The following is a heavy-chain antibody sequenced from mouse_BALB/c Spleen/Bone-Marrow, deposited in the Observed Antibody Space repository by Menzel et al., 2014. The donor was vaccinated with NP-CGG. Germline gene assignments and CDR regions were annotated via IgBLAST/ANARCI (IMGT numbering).Heavy chain of an antibody. CDR1: GYEFSSYW. CDR2: IYPGDGDT. D-gene: IGHD2-1*01. V-gene: IGHV1-80*01. J-gene: IGHJ4*01. CDR3: ARVYYGNLDY. Sequence: VQLVESGAELVRPGSSVKISCKASGYEFSSYWMNWVKQRPGQGLEWIGQIYPGDGDTNYNGKFKGKATLTADKSSSTAYMQVSSLTSEDSAVYFCARVYYGNLDYWGQGTSVTVSS.